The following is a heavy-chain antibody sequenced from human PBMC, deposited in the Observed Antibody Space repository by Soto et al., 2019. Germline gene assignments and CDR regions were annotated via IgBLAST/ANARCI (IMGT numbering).Heavy chain of an antibody. CDR1: GFTFSNYW. CDR3: SRVRGSYDVTDF. Sequence: VQLVESGGGLVQPGGSLRLSCAASGFTFSNYWMSWVRQAPGKGLEWVANIKQGGGEKYYVDSVKGRFTISRDNAKNSLYLQMNSLRPEDTAVYYCSRVRGSYDVTDFWGQGTLVTVSS. D-gene: IGHD1-26*01. V-gene: IGHV3-7*05. J-gene: IGHJ4*02. CDR2: IKQGGGEK.